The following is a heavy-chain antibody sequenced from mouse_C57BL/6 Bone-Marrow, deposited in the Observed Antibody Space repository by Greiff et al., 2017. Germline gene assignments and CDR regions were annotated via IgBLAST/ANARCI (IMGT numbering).Heavy chain of an antibody. D-gene: IGHD2-13*01. CDR2: ISYDGSN. Sequence: EVKVEESGPGLVKPSQSLSLTCSVTGYSITSGYYWNWIRQFPGNKLEWMGYISYDGSNNYNPSLKNRISITRDTSKNQFFLKLNSVTTEDTATYYCARDSGDLAWFAYWGQGTLVTVSA. CDR3: ARDSGDLAWFAY. V-gene: IGHV3-6*01. CDR1: GYSITSGYY. J-gene: IGHJ3*01.